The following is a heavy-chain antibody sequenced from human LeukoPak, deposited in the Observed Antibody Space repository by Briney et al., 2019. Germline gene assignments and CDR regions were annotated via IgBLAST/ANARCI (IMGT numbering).Heavy chain of an antibody. CDR1: GYTFTSYG. CDR2: ISAYNGNT. D-gene: IGHD3-10*01. Sequence: GASVKVSCKASGYTFTSYGISWVRQAPEQGLEWMGWISAYNGNTNYAQKLQGRVTMTTDTSTSTAYMELRSLGSDDTAVYYCARDLRVTYYGSGSPVDYWGQGTLVTVSS. V-gene: IGHV1-18*01. J-gene: IGHJ4*02. CDR3: ARDLRVTYYGSGSPVDY.